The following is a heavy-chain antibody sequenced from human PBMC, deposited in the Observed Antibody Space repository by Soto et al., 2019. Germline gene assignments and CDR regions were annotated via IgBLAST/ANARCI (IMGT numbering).Heavy chain of an antibody. CDR1: GFTFSSYS. CDR2: ISSSISTI. CDR3: ARQNRYCSGGSCYSFGDYDAFDI. J-gene: IGHJ3*02. Sequence: EVQLVESGGGLVQPGGSLRLSCAASGFTFSSYSMNWVRQAPGKGLEWVSYISSSISTIYYADSVKGRFTISRDNAKNSLYLQMNSLRAEDTAVYYCARQNRYCSGGSCYSFGDYDAFDIWGQGTMVTVSS. D-gene: IGHD2-15*01. V-gene: IGHV3-48*01.